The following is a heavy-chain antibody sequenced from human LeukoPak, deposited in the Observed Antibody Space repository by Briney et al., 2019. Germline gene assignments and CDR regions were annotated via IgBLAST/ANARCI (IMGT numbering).Heavy chain of an antibody. J-gene: IGHJ4*02. CDR3: ARDPRGYSYGYSVY. V-gene: IGHV3-48*01. Sequence: PGGSLRLSCAASGFTFSSYSMKWVRQAPGKGLVWVSYISSSSSTIYYADSVKGRFTIARDNAKNSLYLQMNSLRAEDTAVYYCARDPRGYSYGYSVYWGQGTLVTVSS. D-gene: IGHD5-18*01. CDR2: ISSSSSTI. CDR1: GFTFSSYS.